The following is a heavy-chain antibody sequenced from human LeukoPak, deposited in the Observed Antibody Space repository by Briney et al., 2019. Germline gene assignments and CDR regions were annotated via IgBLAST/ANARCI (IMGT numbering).Heavy chain of an antibody. J-gene: IGHJ4*02. CDR3: ARDHGIVVVTASRLDS. Sequence: GGSLRRSCVASGFTFSSYSMKWVRQAPGKGLEWVLSISSSSSYIDYADSVKGRFTISRDNAKNSLYLQMNSLIAEDTAVYYCARDHGIVVVTASRLDSWGQGTLVTVSS. V-gene: IGHV3-21*01. CDR1: GFTFSSYS. D-gene: IGHD2-21*02. CDR2: ISSSSSYI.